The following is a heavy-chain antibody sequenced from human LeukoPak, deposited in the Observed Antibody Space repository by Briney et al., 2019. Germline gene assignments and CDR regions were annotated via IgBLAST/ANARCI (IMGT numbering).Heavy chain of an antibody. V-gene: IGHV4-38-2*02. J-gene: IGHJ5*02. D-gene: IGHD1-26*01. CDR2: IDHRGST. CDR1: GFSIRSDYF. CDR3: ARHGFSSGSGWFDP. Sequence: SETLSLTCTVSGFSIRSDYFWGWIRQPPGKGLEWVASIDHRGSTYYNPSLKSRVTISVDTSKNHFSLKLSSVSAADTAMYYCARHGFSSGSGWFDPWGQGTLVTVSS.